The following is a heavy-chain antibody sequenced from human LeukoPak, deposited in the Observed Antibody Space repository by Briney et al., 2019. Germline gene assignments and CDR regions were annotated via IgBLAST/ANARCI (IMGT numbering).Heavy chain of an antibody. J-gene: IGHJ5*02. CDR3: ARRHTQKEFCGGGRCYPGVGWYDP. CDR2: IDPKNGSR. V-gene: IGHV1-2*02. CDR1: GYTFTGYY. D-gene: IGHD2-15*01. Sequence: ASVKVSCKASGYTFTGYYMHWVRQAPGQGLEWMAWIDPKNGSRDYAQKFQGGVTMTTDISINTAYVELSSLRSGDTAVYCCARRHTQKEFCGGGRCYPGVGWYDPWGQGTLVTVSS.